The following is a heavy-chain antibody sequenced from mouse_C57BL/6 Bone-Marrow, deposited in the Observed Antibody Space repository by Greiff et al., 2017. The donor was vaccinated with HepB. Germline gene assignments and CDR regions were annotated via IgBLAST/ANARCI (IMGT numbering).Heavy chain of an antibody. CDR2: ISNGGGST. Sequence: EVKLMESGGGLVQPGGSLKLSCAASGFTFSDYYMYWVRQTPEKRLEWVAYISNGGGSTYYPYTVKGRFTISRDNAKNTLYLQMSRLKSEDTAMYYCARRGYYYSNYDWYFDFWGTGTTVTVSS. V-gene: IGHV5-12*01. J-gene: IGHJ1*03. D-gene: IGHD2-5*01. CDR1: GFTFSDYY. CDR3: ARRGYYYSNYDWYFDF.